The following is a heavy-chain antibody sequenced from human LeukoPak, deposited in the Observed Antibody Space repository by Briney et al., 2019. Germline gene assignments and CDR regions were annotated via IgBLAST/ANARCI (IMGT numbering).Heavy chain of an antibody. CDR2: ISSSSSTI. J-gene: IGHJ5*02. CDR1: GLTFSSYS. V-gene: IGHV3-48*04. Sequence: PGGSLRLTCVASGLTFSSYSMNWVRQAPGKGLEWISCISSSSSTIYYADSVKGRFTISRDNAKNSLYLQMNSLRAEDTAVYYCASGKGHDFWSGYLTWFDPWGQGTLVTVSS. D-gene: IGHD3-3*01. CDR3: ASGKGHDFWSGYLTWFDP.